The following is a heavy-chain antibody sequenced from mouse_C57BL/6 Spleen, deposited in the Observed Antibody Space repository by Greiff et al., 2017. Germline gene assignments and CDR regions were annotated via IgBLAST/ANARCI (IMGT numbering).Heavy chain of an antibody. D-gene: IGHD1-1*01. CDR2: IYPGAGDT. CDR1: GYAFSSSW. J-gene: IGHJ2*01. Sequence: QVQLQQSGPELVKPGASVKISCKASGYAFSSSWMNWVKQRPGKGLEWIGRIYPGAGDTNYNGKFKGKATLTADKSSSTAYMQLSSLTSEDSAVYFCANYYGSSLYYFDYWGQGTTLTVSS. V-gene: IGHV1-82*01. CDR3: ANYYGSSLYYFDY.